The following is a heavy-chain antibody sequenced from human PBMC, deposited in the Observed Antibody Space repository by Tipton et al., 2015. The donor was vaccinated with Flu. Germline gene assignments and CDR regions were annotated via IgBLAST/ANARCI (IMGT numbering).Heavy chain of an antibody. Sequence: TLSLTCTVSGGSIGSSSYHWAWIRQPPGKGLEWIGSIYYTGNTYHTPSLESRVSISADTSKRQFSLKLTSVTAADTAVYYCATVSSYYFFFDSWGQGTLVTVSS. CDR2: IYYTGNT. D-gene: IGHD1-26*01. J-gene: IGHJ4*02. V-gene: IGHV4-39*07. CDR1: GGSIGSSSYH. CDR3: ATVSSYYFFFDS.